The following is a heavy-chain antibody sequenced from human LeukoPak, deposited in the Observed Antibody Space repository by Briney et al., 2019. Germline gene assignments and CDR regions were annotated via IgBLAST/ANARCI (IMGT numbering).Heavy chain of an antibody. CDR3: GAGAYFDY. Sequence: GGSLRLSCAASGFTFSSYGMHWVRQAPGKGLEGVAVISYDGSNKYYADSVKGRFTISRDNSKNTLYLQMNSLRAEDTAVYYCGAGAYFDYWGQGTLVTVSS. J-gene: IGHJ4*02. D-gene: IGHD7-27*01. V-gene: IGHV3-30*03. CDR1: GFTFSSYG. CDR2: ISYDGSNK.